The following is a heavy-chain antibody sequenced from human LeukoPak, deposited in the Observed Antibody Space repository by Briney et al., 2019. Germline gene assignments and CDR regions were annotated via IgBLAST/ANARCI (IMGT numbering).Heavy chain of an antibody. CDR2: IYTSGST. D-gene: IGHD2-2*01. CDR3: ARDRRIPYCSSTSCNNWFDP. CDR1: GGSISSGSYY. V-gene: IGHV4-61*02. J-gene: IGHJ5*02. Sequence: SQTLSLTCTVSGGSISSGSYYWSWLRQPAGKGLEWIGRIYTSGSTNYNPSLKSRVTISVDTSKNQFSLRLSSVTAADTAVYYCARDRRIPYCSSTSCNNWFDPWGQGTLVTVSS.